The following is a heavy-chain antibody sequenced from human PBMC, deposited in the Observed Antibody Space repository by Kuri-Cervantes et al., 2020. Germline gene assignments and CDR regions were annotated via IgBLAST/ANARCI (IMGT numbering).Heavy chain of an antibody. CDR2: IYYSGST. CDR1: GGSVSSGSYY. Sequence: GSLRLSSTVSGGSVSSGSYYWSWIRQPPGMGLEWLGYIYYSGSTNYNPSLKSRVTISVDTSKNQFSLKLSSVTAADTAVYYCARGYNWNDRGYYFDYWGQGTLVTVSS. CDR3: ARGYNWNDRGYYFDY. J-gene: IGHJ4*02. V-gene: IGHV4-61*01. D-gene: IGHD1-20*01.